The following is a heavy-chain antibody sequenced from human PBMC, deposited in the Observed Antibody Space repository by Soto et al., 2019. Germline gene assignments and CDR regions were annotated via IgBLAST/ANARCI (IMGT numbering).Heavy chain of an antibody. J-gene: IGHJ3*02. V-gene: IGHV1-58*01. CDR3: AARIAAAAWSFDI. CDR1: GFTFTSSA. D-gene: IGHD6-13*01. CDR2: IVVGSGNT. Sequence: SVKVSCKASGFTFTSSAVQWVRQARGQRLEWIGWIVVGSGNTNYAQKFQERDTITRDMSTSTAYMELSSLRSEDTSVYYCAARIAAAAWSFDIWGQGTVVTVSS.